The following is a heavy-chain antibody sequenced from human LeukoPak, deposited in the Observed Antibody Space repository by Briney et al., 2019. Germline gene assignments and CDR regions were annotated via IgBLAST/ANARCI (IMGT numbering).Heavy chain of an antibody. CDR2: INHSGNT. CDR1: GGSFSGYY. V-gene: IGHV4-34*01. CDR3: ARAVLLWFGESITDAFDI. J-gene: IGHJ3*02. Sequence: SETLSLTCAVYGGSFSGYYWSWIRQRPGKGLEWIGEINHSGNTNYNPSLKSRVTISVDTSKNQFSLKLSSVTAADTAVYYCARAVLLWFGESITDAFDIWGQGIMVTVSS. D-gene: IGHD3-10*01.